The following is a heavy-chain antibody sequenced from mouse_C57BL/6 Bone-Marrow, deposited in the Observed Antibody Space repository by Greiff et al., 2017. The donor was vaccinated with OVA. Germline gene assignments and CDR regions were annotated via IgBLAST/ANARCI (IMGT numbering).Heavy chain of an antibody. Sequence: QVQLQQSGAELARPGASVKLSCKASGYTFTSYGISWVKQRTGQGLEWIGEIYPRSGNTYYNEKFKGKATLTADKSSSTAYMELRSLTSEDSAVYVCARWGYDGSSYHWYFDVWGTGTTVTVSS. CDR1: GYTFTSYG. J-gene: IGHJ1*03. V-gene: IGHV1-81*01. CDR3: ARWGYDGSSYHWYFDV. CDR2: IYPRSGNT. D-gene: IGHD1-1*01.